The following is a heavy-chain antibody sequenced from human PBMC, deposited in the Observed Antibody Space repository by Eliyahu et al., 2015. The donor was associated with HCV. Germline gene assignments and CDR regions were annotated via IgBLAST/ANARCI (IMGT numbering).Heavy chain of an antibody. Sequence: EVKKPGSSVKVSCKASGGTFSSYTISWVRQAPGQGLXWMGRIIXILGIANYAXKFQGRVTITADKSTSXAYMDLSSLRSEDTAVYYCARGXGESLLRFDYWGPGNPGHXLL. CDR3: ARGXGESLLRFDY. J-gene: IGHJ4*02. CDR2: IIXILGIA. D-gene: IGHD3-10*01. V-gene: IGHV1-69*02. CDR1: GGTFSSYT.